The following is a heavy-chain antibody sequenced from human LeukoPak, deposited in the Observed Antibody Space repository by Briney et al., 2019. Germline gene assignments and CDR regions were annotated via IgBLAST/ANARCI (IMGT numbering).Heavy chain of an antibody. CDR3: AKDPRVWFGDDAFDI. Sequence: TGGSLRLSCAASGSTFSSYAMSWVRQAPGKGLEWVAAISGSGGRTYYADSVKGRFTISRDNSKNTLYLQMNSLRAEDTAVYYCAKDPRVWFGDDAFDIWGQGTMVTASS. CDR1: GSTFSSYA. D-gene: IGHD3-10*01. CDR2: ISGSGGRT. J-gene: IGHJ3*02. V-gene: IGHV3-23*01.